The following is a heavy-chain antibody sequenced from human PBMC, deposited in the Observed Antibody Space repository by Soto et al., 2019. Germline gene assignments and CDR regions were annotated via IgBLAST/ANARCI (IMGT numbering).Heavy chain of an antibody. J-gene: IGHJ6*02. Sequence: QVQLVQSGTEVKKPGSSAKVSCKASGGTFSNYVISWVRQAPGQGLEWMGGIIPLFGTTDYAKKFQGRIAITADESTTTVYMDLSSLRFEDTAVYFCEIEVGSGEWSVVWGQGTTVIVSS. CDR2: IIPLFGTT. CDR3: EIEVGSGEWSVV. V-gene: IGHV1-69*01. D-gene: IGHD3-10*01. CDR1: GGTFSNYV.